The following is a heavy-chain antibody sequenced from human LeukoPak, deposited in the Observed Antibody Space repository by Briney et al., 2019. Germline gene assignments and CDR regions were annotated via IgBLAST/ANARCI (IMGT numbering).Heavy chain of an antibody. CDR3: AREGKLGKNAFDI. V-gene: IGHV4-59*01. J-gene: IGHJ3*02. Sequence: SETLSLTCTVSGGSISSYYWSWIRQPPGKGLEWIGYIYYSGSTNYNPSLKSRVTISVDTSKNQFSLKLSSVTAADTAVYYCAREGKLGKNAFDIWAKGQWSPSLQ. CDR1: GGSISSYY. CDR2: IYYSGST. D-gene: IGHD7-27*01.